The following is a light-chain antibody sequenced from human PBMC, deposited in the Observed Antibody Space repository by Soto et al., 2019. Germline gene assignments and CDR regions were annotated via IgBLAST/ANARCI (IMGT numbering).Light chain of an antibody. CDR3: QQSYSTPYT. CDR1: QSISSY. Sequence: DIQMTQSPSSLSASVGDRVTITCRASQSISSYLNWYQQKPGKAPKLLIYAASSLQSGVPSRFSGSGSGTDFTLTNSSLQPEDFATYYCQQSYSTPYTFGQGTKLESK. V-gene: IGKV1-39*01. CDR2: AAS. J-gene: IGKJ2*01.